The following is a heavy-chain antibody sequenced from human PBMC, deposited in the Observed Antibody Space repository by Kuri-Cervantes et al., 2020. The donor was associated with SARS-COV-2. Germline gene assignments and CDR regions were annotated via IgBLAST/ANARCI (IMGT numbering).Heavy chain of an antibody. J-gene: IGHJ4*02. CDR3: ARDPSAVTPVY. V-gene: IGHV3-23*01. Sequence: GGSLRLSCAASGFTFAGFAMTWVRQAPGKGLEWVSSISSGGGSTFYADSVKGRFTISRDNSKSTLFLQMNSLRAEDTAVYHCARDPSAVTPVYWGQGTLVTVSS. CDR1: GFTFAGFA. CDR2: ISSGGGST. D-gene: IGHD4-17*01.